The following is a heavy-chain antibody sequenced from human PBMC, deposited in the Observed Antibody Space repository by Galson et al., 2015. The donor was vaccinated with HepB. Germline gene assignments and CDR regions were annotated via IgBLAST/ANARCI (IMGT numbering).Heavy chain of an antibody. CDR3: ARDSYYYDSSGYLGAFDY. D-gene: IGHD3-22*01. J-gene: IGHJ4*02. CDR1: GYTFTSYY. V-gene: IGHV1-46*04. Sequence: SCKASGYTFTSYYMHWVRQAPGQGLEWMGIINPSGGSTSYAQKLQGRVTMTRDTSTSTVYMELSSLRSEDTAVYYCARDSYYYDSSGYLGAFDYWGQGTLVTVSS. CDR2: INPSGGST.